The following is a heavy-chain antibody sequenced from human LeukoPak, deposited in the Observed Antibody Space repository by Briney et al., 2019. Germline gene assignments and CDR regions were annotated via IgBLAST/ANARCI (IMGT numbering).Heavy chain of an antibody. CDR3: ARDLGYCSGGSCYSDFDY. CDR2: ISAYNGNT. D-gene: IGHD2-15*01. J-gene: IGHJ4*02. V-gene: IGHV1-18*01. Sequence: ASVKVSCKASGYTFTSYGISWVRQAPGQGLEWMGWISAYNGNTNYAQKLQGRVTMTTDTSTSTAYMELRSLRSDDTTVYYCARDLGYCSGGSCYSDFDYWGQGTLVTVSS. CDR1: GYTFTSYG.